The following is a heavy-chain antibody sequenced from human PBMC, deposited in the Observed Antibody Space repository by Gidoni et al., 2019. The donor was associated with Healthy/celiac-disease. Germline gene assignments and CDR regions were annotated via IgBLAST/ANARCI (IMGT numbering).Heavy chain of an antibody. CDR3: ARDMTYCGGDCSYGMDV. Sequence: QVQLVESGGGLVKPGGSLRLSWAASGFTFSDYYVRWIRQAPGKGLEWVYYISSSGSTIYYADSVKGRFTISRDNAKNSLYLQMNSLRAEDTAVYYCARDMTYCGGDCSYGMDVWCQGTTVTVSS. J-gene: IGHJ6*02. D-gene: IGHD2-21*01. CDR1: GFTFSDYY. CDR2: ISSSGSTI. V-gene: IGHV3-11*01.